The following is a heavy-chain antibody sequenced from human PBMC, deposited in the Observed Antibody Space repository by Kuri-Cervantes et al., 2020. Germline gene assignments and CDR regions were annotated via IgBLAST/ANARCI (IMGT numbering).Heavy chain of an antibody. CDR1: GYTFTGYY. D-gene: IGHD6-13*01. CDR2: INPNSGGT. V-gene: IGHV1-2*04. J-gene: IGHJ6*02. CDR3: ARDRPPAAGRRDLSGGMDV. Sequence: ASVKVSCKASGYTFTGYYMHWVRQAPGQGLEWMGWINPNSGGTNYAQKFQGWVTMTRDTSISTAYMELSRLRSEDTAVYYCARDRPPAAGRRDLSGGMDVWGQGTTVTVSS.